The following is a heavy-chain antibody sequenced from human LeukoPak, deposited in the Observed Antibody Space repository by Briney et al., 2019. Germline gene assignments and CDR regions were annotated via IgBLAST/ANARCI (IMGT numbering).Heavy chain of an antibody. CDR1: GFTVSSNY. V-gene: IGHV3-66*01. D-gene: IGHD3-9*01. CDR3: ARDPGRYYDILTGYSSGYYYGMDV. J-gene: IGHJ6*02. Sequence: GGSLRLSCAASGFTVSSNYMSWVRQAPGKGLEWVSVIYSGGSKYYADSVKGRSTISRDNSENTLYLQMNSLRAEDTAVYYCARDPGRYYDILTGYSSGYYYGMDVWGQGTTVTVSS. CDR2: IYSGGSK.